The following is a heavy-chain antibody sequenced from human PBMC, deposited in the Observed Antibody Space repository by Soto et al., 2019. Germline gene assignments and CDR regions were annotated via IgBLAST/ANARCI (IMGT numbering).Heavy chain of an antibody. D-gene: IGHD5-18*01. CDR1: GFSFGDYA. CDR3: ARGGRYTYGYGDYSYGMDV. V-gene: IGHV3-23*01. Sequence: EVQVLESGGGLVQRGGSLRLSCAASGFSFGDYAMSWVRQAPGKGLEWVSGISGTGSRTSYADSVRGRFTISRDNVNNTLSLQMDSLRAEDTAVYYCARGGRYTYGYGDYSYGMDVWGQGTTVTVSS. J-gene: IGHJ6*02. CDR2: ISGTGSRT.